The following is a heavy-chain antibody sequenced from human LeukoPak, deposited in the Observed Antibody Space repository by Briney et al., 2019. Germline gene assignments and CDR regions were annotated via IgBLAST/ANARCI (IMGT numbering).Heavy chain of an antibody. Sequence: KPSETLSLTCAVYGGSFSGYYWSWIRQPPGKGLEWIGEINHSGSTNYNPSLKSRVTISVDTSKNQFSLKLGSVTAADTAVYYCARHVRFGGFYYYYYMDVWGKGTTVTISS. D-gene: IGHD3-10*01. V-gene: IGHV4-34*01. CDR2: INHSGST. CDR1: GGSFSGYY. J-gene: IGHJ6*03. CDR3: ARHVRFGGFYYYYYMDV.